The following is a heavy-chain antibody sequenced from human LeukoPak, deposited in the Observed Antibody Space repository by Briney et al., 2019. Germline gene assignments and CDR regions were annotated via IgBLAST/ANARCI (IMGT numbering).Heavy chain of an antibody. Sequence: ASVKVSCKAFGYTFTGYWMHWVRQAPGQGLEWMGWINPNSGGTNYAQKFQGRVTMTRDTSISTAYMQLSSLRSEDTAVYYCARDLGYDSLGYYGSGAFDIWGQGTLVTVSS. CDR3: ARDLGYDSLGYYGSGAFDI. J-gene: IGHJ3*02. D-gene: IGHD3-22*01. V-gene: IGHV1-2*02. CDR2: INPNSGGT. CDR1: GYTFTGYW.